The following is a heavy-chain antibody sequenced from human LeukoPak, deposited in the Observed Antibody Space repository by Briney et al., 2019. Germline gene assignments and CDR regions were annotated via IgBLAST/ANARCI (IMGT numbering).Heavy chain of an antibody. V-gene: IGHV1-18*01. J-gene: IGHJ4*02. CDR1: GYTFTSYG. CDR2: ISAYNGNT. D-gene: IGHD6-19*01. Sequence: ASVKVSCKASGYTFTSYGISWVRQAPGQGLEWMGWISAYNGNTNYAQKLQGRVTMTTDTSTTTAYMELRSLRSDDTAVYFCARTPGWQYYFDFWGQGALVTVSS. CDR3: ARTPGWQYYFDF.